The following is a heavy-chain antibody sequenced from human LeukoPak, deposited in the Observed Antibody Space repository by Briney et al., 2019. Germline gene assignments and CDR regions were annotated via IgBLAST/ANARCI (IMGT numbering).Heavy chain of an antibody. CDR1: GYSISSGYH. CDR2: IYHSGIT. J-gene: IGHJ4*02. Sequence: SETLSLTCAVSGYSISSGYHWGWVRQPPGKGLEWIGTIYHSGITQYDPSLKSRVTISVDTSRNQFSLKLTSVTAADTAVYYCARAPYSDIGGYRELDYWGQGTLVTVSS. CDR3: ARAPYSDIGGYRELDY. V-gene: IGHV4-38-2*01. D-gene: IGHD3-22*01.